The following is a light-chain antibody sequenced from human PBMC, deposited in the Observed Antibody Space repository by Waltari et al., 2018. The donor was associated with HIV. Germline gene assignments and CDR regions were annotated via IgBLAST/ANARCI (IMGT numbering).Light chain of an antibody. V-gene: IGLV2-14*03. CDR1: SSDVGGYNY. CDR2: DVS. Sequence: QSALTQPASVSGSPGQSITISCTGTSSDVGGYNYVSWYQQHPGKAPKLMIYDVSKRPSVVSNRFSGSKSGNTASLTISGLQADDEADYYCSSYTRSSTLEVFVGGTKLTVL. J-gene: IGLJ3*02. CDR3: SSYTRSSTLEV.